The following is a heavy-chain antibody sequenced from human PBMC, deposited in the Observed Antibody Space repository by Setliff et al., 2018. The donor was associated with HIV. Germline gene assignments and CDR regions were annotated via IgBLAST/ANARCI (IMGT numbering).Heavy chain of an antibody. Sequence: ASVKVSCKASGYSFTSYVFTWVRQAPGQGLEWMGWISAHNGHTDYAQKFQDRVTMSTDTSTTTAFMKLRSLISDDTAVYYCARGVPADAYAFDIWGQGTLVTVS. CDR2: ISAHNGHT. J-gene: IGHJ3*02. CDR1: GYSFTSYV. D-gene: IGHD2-2*01. V-gene: IGHV1-18*01. CDR3: ARGVPADAYAFDI.